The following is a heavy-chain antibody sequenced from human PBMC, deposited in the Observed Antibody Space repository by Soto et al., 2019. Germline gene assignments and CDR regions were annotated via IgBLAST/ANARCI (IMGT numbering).Heavy chain of an antibody. CDR1: GFTFSSYA. V-gene: IGHV3-23*01. CDR3: AKVTMDIVVVVAVLYYFDY. D-gene: IGHD2-15*01. J-gene: IGHJ4*02. Sequence: GGSLRLSCAASGFTFSSYAMSWVRQAPGKGLEWVSAISGSGGSTYYADSVKGRFTISRDNSKNTLYLQMNSLRAEDTAVYYCAKVTMDIVVVVAVLYYFDYRGQGTLVTVSS. CDR2: ISGSGGST.